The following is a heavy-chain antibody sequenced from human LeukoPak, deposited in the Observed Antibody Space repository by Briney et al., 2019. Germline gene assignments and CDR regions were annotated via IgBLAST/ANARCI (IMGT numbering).Heavy chain of an antibody. CDR3: ATEVRYSSSWYTH. CDR1: GYTFTSYG. V-gene: IGHV1-24*01. D-gene: IGHD6-13*01. J-gene: IGHJ4*02. Sequence: ASVKVSCKASGYTFTSYGISWVRQAPGKGLEWMGGFDPEDGETIYAQKFQGRVTMTEDTSTDTAYMELSSLRSEDTAVYYCATEVRYSSSWYTHWGQGTLVTVSS. CDR2: FDPEDGET.